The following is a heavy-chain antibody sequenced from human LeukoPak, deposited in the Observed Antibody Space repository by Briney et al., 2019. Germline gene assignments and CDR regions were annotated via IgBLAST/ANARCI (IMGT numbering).Heavy chain of an antibody. CDR2: IKTDGSEK. D-gene: IGHD6-19*01. CDR1: GFTFGDYV. CDR3: ANSGWTLRDY. J-gene: IGHJ4*02. V-gene: IGHV3-7*01. Sequence: GGSLRLSCTASGFTFGDYVMSWFRQAPGKGLEWVANIKTDGSEKYYVDSVKGRFTISRDNAENSLYLQMNSLRAEDTAVYYCANSGWTLRDYWGQGTLVTVS.